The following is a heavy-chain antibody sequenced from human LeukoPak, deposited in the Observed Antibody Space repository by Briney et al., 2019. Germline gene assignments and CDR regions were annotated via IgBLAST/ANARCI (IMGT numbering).Heavy chain of an antibody. CDR2: IYYSGST. V-gene: IGHV4-39*01. Sequence: SETLSLTCTVSGGSISGSSYYWGWIRQPPGKGLEWIGSIYYSGSTYYNPSLKSRVTISVDTSKNQFSLKLSSVTAADTAVYYCARRRGYSYGYVLWFDYWGQGTLVTVSS. D-gene: IGHD5-18*01. CDR1: GGSISGSSYY. CDR3: ARRRGYSYGYVLWFDY. J-gene: IGHJ4*02.